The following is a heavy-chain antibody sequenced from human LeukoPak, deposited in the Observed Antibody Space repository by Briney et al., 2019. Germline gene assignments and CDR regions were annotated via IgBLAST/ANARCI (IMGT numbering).Heavy chain of an antibody. CDR1: GYTFTGYY. J-gene: IGHJ4*02. CDR2: INPNSGGT. Sequence: ASVKVSCKASGYTFTGYYMHWVRQAPGQGLEWMGWINPNSGGTNYAQKFQGRVTMTRDTSISTAYMELSRLRSDDTAVYYCAREGAIAVAGQFDYWGQGTLVTVSS. CDR3: AREGAIAVAGQFDY. V-gene: IGHV1-2*02. D-gene: IGHD6-19*01.